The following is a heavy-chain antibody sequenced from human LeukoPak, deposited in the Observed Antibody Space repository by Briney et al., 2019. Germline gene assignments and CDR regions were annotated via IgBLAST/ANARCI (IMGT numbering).Heavy chain of an antibody. V-gene: IGHV3-23*01. D-gene: IGHD6-19*01. CDR1: GFTFSSYA. CDR2: ISGSGGST. Sequence: GGSLRLSCAASGFTFSSYAMSWVRQAPGKGLEWVSAISGSGGSTYYADSVKGRFTISRDNSKNTLYLQMNSLRAEDTALYYCAKDPPYSSGWYVQYFQHWGQGTLVTVSS. CDR3: AKDPPYSSGWYVQYFQH. J-gene: IGHJ1*01.